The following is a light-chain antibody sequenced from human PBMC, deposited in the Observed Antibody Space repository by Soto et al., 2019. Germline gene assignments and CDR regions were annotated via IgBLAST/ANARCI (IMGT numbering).Light chain of an antibody. J-gene: IGLJ2*01. CDR3: QAWQSSTDVV. V-gene: IGLV3-1*01. CDR2: QHS. CDR1: KLGDKY. Sequence: SYELPQPPSVSVSPGQTASITCSGDKLGDKYTCWYQQKPGQSPVLVIYQHSQRPSGIPERFSGSNSGNTATLTISGTQAMDEADYYCQAWQSSTDVVFGGRTKLTLL.